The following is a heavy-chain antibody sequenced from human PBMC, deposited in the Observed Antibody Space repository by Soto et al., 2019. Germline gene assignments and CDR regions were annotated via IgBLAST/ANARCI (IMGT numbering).Heavy chain of an antibody. D-gene: IGHD3-3*01. Sequence: GVSLRLSCAASGFTFDDYAMHWVRQAPGKGLEWVSGISWNSGSIGYADSVKGRFTISRDNAKNSLYLQMNSLRAEDTALYYCAKESGSYYYYYYMDVWGKGTTVTVSS. V-gene: IGHV3-9*01. CDR2: ISWNSGSI. CDR3: AKESGSYYYYYYMDV. CDR1: GFTFDDYA. J-gene: IGHJ6*03.